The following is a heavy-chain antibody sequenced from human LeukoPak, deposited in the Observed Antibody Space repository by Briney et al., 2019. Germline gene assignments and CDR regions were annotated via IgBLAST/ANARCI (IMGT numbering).Heavy chain of an antibody. CDR1: GFTFSDYY. CDR3: ARDRKGYSYEGRYYFDH. CDR2: ISSSGTTI. J-gene: IGHJ4*02. D-gene: IGHD5-18*01. Sequence: GGSLRLSCAASGFTFSDYYMSWIRQAPGKGLEWVSYISSSGTTIYYADSVKGRFTISRDNAKNSLLLQMNSLRAEDTAVYYCARDRKGYSYEGRYYFDHWGQGTLVTVSS. V-gene: IGHV3-11*01.